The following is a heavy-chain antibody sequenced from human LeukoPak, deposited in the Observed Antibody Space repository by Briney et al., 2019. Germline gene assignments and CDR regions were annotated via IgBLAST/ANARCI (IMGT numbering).Heavy chain of an antibody. V-gene: IGHV4-39*01. CDR1: GGSISSSSYY. D-gene: IGHD6-19*01. CDR3: ASPIAVAGTGFDY. CDR2: IYYSGST. Sequence: PSETLFLTCTVSGGSISSSSYYWGWIRQPPGKGLEWIGSIYYSGSTYYNPSLKSRVTISVDTSKNQFSLKLSSVTAADTAVYYCASPIAVAGTGFDYWGQGTLVTVSS. J-gene: IGHJ4*02.